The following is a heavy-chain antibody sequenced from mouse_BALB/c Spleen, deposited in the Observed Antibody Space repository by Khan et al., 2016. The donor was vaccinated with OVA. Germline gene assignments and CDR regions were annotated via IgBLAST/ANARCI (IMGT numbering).Heavy chain of an antibody. CDR3: ARSSFYPFYFDY. J-gene: IGHJ2*01. D-gene: IGHD2-1*01. V-gene: IGHV1-84*02. Sequence: QVQLKESGPELVKPGASVKISCKASGYTFTDFYINWVKQKPGQGLEWIGWIYPGSGNTKYNEKFKGKATLTVDTSSSTAYMQLSSLTSEDTAVYFCARSSFYPFYFDYWGQGTTLTVSS. CDR2: IYPGSGNT. CDR1: GYTFTDFY.